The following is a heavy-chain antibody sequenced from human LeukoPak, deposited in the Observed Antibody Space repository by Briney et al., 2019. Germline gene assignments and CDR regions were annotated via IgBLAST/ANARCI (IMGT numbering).Heavy chain of an antibody. Sequence: AETLSLTCAVYGGSFSGYYWSWLRQPPGKGLEWIGEINHSGSTNYNPSLKSRVTISVDTSKNQFSLKLSSVTAADTAVYYCARGIYYDSSGPDYWGQGTLVTVSS. CDR1: GGSFSGYY. J-gene: IGHJ4*02. CDR3: ARGIYYDSSGPDY. V-gene: IGHV4-34*01. D-gene: IGHD3-22*01. CDR2: INHSGST.